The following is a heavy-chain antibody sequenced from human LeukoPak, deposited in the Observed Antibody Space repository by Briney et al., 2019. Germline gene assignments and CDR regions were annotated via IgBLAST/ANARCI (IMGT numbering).Heavy chain of an antibody. CDR1: GGSISSGSYY. Sequence: SETLSLTCTVSGGSISSGSYYWSWIRQPAGKGLEWIGRIYTSGSTNYNPSLKSRVTISVDTSKNQFSLKLSSVTAADTAVYYCAREPITMVRGVIPNYYYYYYMDVWGKGTTVTISS. CDR2: IYTSGST. CDR3: AREPITMVRGVIPNYYYYYYMDV. D-gene: IGHD3-10*01. V-gene: IGHV4-61*02. J-gene: IGHJ6*03.